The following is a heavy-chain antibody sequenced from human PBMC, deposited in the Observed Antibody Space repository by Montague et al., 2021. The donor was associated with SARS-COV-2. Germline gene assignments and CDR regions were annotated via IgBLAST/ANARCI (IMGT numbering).Heavy chain of an antibody. Sequence: SLRLSCAASGFTFSSHAMHWVRQAPGKGLEWVAVISYDGSNKYYADSVKGRFTISRDNSKNTLYLQMNSLRAEDTAVYYCARVLGDYGDYWGQGTLVTVSS. J-gene: IGHJ4*02. CDR3: ARVLGDYGDY. CDR2: ISYDGSNK. V-gene: IGHV3-30*04. D-gene: IGHD4-17*01. CDR1: GFTFSSHA.